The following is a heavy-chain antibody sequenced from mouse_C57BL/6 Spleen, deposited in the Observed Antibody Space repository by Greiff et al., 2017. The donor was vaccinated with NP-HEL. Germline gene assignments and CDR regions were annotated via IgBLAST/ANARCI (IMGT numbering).Heavy chain of an antibody. D-gene: IGHD2-1*01. CDR2: LYPGDGDT. CDR1: GYAFSSSW. J-gene: IGHJ4*01. CDR3: ARGGNYYAMDY. Sequence: VQLQQSGPELVKPGASVKISCKASGYAFSSSWMNWVKQRPGKGLEWIGRLYPGDGDTNYNGKFKGKATLTADKSTSTAYMQRSSLTSEDSAVYFCARGGNYYAMDYWGQGTSVTGSS. V-gene: IGHV1-82*01.